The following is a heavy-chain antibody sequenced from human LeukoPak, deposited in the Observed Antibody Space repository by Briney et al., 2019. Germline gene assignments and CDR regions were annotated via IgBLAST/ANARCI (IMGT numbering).Heavy chain of an antibody. V-gene: IGHV3-21*01. CDR2: ISSGSTYI. CDR3: ARDSDGVLDY. D-gene: IGHD3-10*01. J-gene: IGHJ4*02. CDR1: GFTFSSYS. Sequence: PGGSLRLSCAASGFTFSSYSMNWVRQAPGKGLEWVSSISSGSTYIYYADSVKGRFAISRDNAKNSLYLQMNSLRAEDTAVYYCARDSDGVLDYWGQGTLVTVSS.